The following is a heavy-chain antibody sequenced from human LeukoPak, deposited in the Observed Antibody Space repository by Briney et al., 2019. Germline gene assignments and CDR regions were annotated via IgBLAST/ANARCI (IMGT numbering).Heavy chain of an antibody. CDR2: ITWNSGNI. CDR1: GFTFDDYV. Sequence: PGGSLRLSCAASGFTFDDYVMHWVRQAPGKGLEWVPGITWNSGNIAYADSVKGRFTISRDNVKNSLYLQMNSLRAEDTALYYCAKASKSHYYDTSAYSGLDSWGQGTLVTVSS. V-gene: IGHV3-9*01. D-gene: IGHD3-22*01. CDR3: AKASKSHYYDTSAYSGLDS. J-gene: IGHJ4*02.